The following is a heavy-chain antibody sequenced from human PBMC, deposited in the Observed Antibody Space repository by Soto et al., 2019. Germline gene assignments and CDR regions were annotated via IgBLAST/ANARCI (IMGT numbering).Heavy chain of an antibody. Sequence: QMQLVQSGAEVKRPGASVRVSCKSSGYTFTSFYIHWVRQAPGQGLEWMGIINPRSGITNFAQRFQGRVTVPRDRATNTHSTELTSLKSDETAVYYCASSPAFSSSWYGIPPDPSHGMDVWGQGTTVTVS. CDR3: ASSPAFSSSWYGIPPDPSHGMDV. V-gene: IGHV1-46*01. CDR1: GYTFTSFY. CDR2: INPRSGIT. D-gene: IGHD6-13*01. J-gene: IGHJ6*02.